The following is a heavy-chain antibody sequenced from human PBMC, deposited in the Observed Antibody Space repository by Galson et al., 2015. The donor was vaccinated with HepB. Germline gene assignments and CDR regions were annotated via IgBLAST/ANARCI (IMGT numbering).Heavy chain of an antibody. D-gene: IGHD1-26*01. CDR1: GYTFTSYG. V-gene: IGHV1-18*01. CDR2: ISAYNGNT. Sequence: VKVSCKASGYTFTSYGISWVRQAPGQGLEWMGWISAYNGNTNYAQKLQGRVTMTTDTSTSTAYMELRSLRSDDTAVYYCARGFHLSGSYYSDYWGQGTLVTVSS. J-gene: IGHJ4*02. CDR3: ARGFHLSGSYYSDY.